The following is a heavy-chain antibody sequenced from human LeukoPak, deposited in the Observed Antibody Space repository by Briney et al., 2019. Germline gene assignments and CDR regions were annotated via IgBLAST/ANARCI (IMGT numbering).Heavy chain of an antibody. V-gene: IGHV3-30-3*01. CDR2: ISYDGSKK. Sequence: GGSLRLSCAASGFTFSSYAMHWVRQAPGKGLEWVAVISYDGSKKYYADSVKGRFTISRDNSKNTLYLQMNSLRAEDTAVYYCARSTPFDYWGQGTLVTVSS. CDR1: GFTFSSYA. J-gene: IGHJ4*02. CDR3: ARSTPFDY.